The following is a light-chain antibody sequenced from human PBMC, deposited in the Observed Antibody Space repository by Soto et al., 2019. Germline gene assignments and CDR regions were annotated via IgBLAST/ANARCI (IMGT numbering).Light chain of an antibody. CDR2: DAS. V-gene: IGKV3-11*01. Sequence: EIVLTQSPATLSLSPGERATLSCRASQSVTKYLAWYQQKPGQAPRLLIYDASNRATGIPARFSGSGSGTDFTLTISSLEPEDSAIYYCQHRSDWPPTFGQGTKVEIK. J-gene: IGKJ1*01. CDR3: QHRSDWPPT. CDR1: QSVTKY.